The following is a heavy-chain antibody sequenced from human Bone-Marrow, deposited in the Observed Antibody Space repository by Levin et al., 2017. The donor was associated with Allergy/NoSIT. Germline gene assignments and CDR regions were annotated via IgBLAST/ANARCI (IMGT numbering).Heavy chain of an antibody. CDR3: NVYTYGAAAS. D-gene: IGHD5-18*01. CDR2: IKSKTDGGTT. J-gene: IGHJ5*02. V-gene: IGHV3-15*01. CDR1: GFTFSNAW. Sequence: PGGSLRLSCAASGFTFSNAWMTWVRQAPGKGLEWVGRIKSKTDGGTTEHAAPVKGRFTISRDDSKNTLYLQMNSLKTEDTAVYYCNVYTYGAAASWGQGTLVTVSS.